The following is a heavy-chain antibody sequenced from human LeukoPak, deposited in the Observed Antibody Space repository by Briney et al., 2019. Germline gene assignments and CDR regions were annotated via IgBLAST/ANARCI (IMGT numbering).Heavy chain of an antibody. D-gene: IGHD5-12*01. CDR2: IYSGVST. Sequence: GGSLRLSCAASGFTVSSNYMSWVRQAPGKGLEWVSVIYSGVSTYYADSVKGRFTISRDNSKNTLYLQMNSLRAEDTAVYYCARTIVATIWPEANFDYWGQGTLVTVSS. V-gene: IGHV3-66*01. J-gene: IGHJ4*02. CDR1: GFTVSSNY. CDR3: ARTIVATIWPEANFDY.